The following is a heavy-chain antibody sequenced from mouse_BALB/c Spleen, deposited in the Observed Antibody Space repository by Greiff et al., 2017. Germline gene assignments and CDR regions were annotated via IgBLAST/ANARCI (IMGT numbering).Heavy chain of an antibody. CDR3: ARDYYGSYAMDY. D-gene: IGHD1-2*01. Sequence: VMLVESGGGLVQPGGSRKLSCAASGFTFSSFGMHWVRQAPEKGLEWVAYISSGSSTIYYADTVKGRFTISRDNPKNTLFLQMTSLRSEDTAMYYCARDYYGSYAMDYWGQGTSVTVSS. V-gene: IGHV5-17*02. CDR2: ISSGSSTI. CDR1: GFTFSSFG. J-gene: IGHJ4*01.